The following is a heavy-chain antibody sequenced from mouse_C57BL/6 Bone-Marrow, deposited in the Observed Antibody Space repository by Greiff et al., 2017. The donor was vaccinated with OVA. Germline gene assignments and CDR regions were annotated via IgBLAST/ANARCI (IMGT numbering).Heavy chain of an antibody. D-gene: IGHD1-1*01. Sequence: QVQLQQPGAELVKPGASVKLSCKASGYTFTSYWMHWVKQRPGQGLEWIGMIHPNSGSTNYNEKFKSKATLTVDKSSSTAYMQLSSLTSEHSAVYYCARDYYGSSYEWFAYWGQGTLVTVSA. CDR1: GYTFTSYW. CDR3: ARDYYGSSYEWFAY. CDR2: IHPNSGST. J-gene: IGHJ3*01. V-gene: IGHV1-64*01.